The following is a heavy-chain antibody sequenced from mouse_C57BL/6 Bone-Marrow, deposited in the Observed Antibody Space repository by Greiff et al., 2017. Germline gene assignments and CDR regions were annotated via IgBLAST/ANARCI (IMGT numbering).Heavy chain of an antibody. CDR2: IGPENGDT. Sequence: VQLKQSGAELVRPGASVKFSCTASGFNINDYYMHWVQQRPEQGLEWIGWIGPENGDTEYASTFQGKATITADTSSNTAYLQLSSLTSEDTAVYSCSTGNYVGYAMDYGGQGTSVTVSS. CDR3: STGNYVGYAMDY. D-gene: IGHD2-1*01. V-gene: IGHV14-4*01. CDR1: GFNINDYY. J-gene: IGHJ4*01.